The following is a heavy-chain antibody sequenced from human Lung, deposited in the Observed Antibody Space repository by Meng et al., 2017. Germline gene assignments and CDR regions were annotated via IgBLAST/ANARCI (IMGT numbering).Heavy chain of an antibody. J-gene: IGHJ5*02. D-gene: IGHD6-19*01. CDR2: IGHSGFT. CDR3: VRSSAWVRTGFDP. V-gene: IGHV4-39*01. Sequence: QSQLHEAGPGLVKPSEALSLTCSVSGGAISTSGYDWGWIRQPPGKGLEWIGSIGHSGFTYYTPSLKSRVAVSLDTSKSQFSLMLTSVTAADTAVYYCVRSSAWVRTGFDPWGQGTLVTVSS. CDR1: GGAISTSGYD.